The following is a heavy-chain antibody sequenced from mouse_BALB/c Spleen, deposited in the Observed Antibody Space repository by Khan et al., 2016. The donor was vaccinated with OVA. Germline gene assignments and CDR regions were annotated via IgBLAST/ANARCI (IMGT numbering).Heavy chain of an antibody. V-gene: IGHV3-8*02. D-gene: IGHD2-3*01. Sequence: EVQLQESGPSLVKPSQTLSLTCSVTGDSITSGYWNWIRKFPGNKLEYMGYISNSGSTYYNPSLKSRISITRDTFKNQYYLQLHSVTTEDTATYYCASYDGYYDGYFDDWGAGTTLTVSS. CDR3: ASYDGYYDGYFDD. J-gene: IGHJ1*01. CDR1: GDSITSGY. CDR2: ISNSGST.